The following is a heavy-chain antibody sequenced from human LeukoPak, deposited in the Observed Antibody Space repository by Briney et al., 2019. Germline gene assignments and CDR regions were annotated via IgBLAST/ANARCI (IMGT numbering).Heavy chain of an antibody. CDR3: VGDGRDGDSKYFHH. CDR1: GFIVSSKY. Sequence: PWGSLRLSCAASGFIVSSKYMSWVRQAPGKGLEWVAIIFSGDSTYSADSVKGRFTISRENSKNTVYLQMNSLRAEDAAVYYCVGDGRDGDSKYFHHWGQGTLVTVSS. J-gene: IGHJ1*01. CDR2: IFSGDST. D-gene: IGHD5-24*01. V-gene: IGHV3-66*01.